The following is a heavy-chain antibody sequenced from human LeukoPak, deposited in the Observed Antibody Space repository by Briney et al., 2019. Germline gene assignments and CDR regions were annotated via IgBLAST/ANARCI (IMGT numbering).Heavy chain of an antibody. J-gene: IGHJ6*03. Sequence: SETLSLTCTVSGGSISSYYWSWIRQPPGKGLEWIGEINHSGSTNYNPSLKSRVTISVDTSKNQFSLKLSSVTAADTAVYYCAKTFTGYYDFWSGSQTSYYMDVWGKGTTVTVSS. D-gene: IGHD3-3*01. CDR2: INHSGST. V-gene: IGHV4-34*01. CDR3: AKTFTGYYDFWSGSQTSYYMDV. CDR1: GGSISSYY.